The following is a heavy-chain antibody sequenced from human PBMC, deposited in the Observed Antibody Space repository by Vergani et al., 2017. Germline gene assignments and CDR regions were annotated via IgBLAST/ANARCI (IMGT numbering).Heavy chain of an antibody. V-gene: IGHV3-66*02. CDR2: IYSGGST. D-gene: IGHD3-10*01. CDR3: ARSPLGYYGSRRGDWFDP. Sequence: EVQLVESGGGLVQPGGSLRLSCAASGFTFSDHYMDWVRQAPGKGLEWVSVIYSGGSTYYADSVKGRFTSSRDNSKNTLYLQMNSLRAEDTAVYYCARSPLGYYGSRRGDWFDPWGQGTLVTVSS. J-gene: IGHJ5*02. CDR1: GFTFSDHY.